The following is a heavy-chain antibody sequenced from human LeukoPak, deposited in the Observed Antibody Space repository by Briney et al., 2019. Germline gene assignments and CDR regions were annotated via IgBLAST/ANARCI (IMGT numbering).Heavy chain of an antibody. J-gene: IGHJ5*02. CDR1: GGTFSSYV. V-gene: IGHV1-69*05. Sequence: SVKVSCKASGGTFSSYVVSWVPQARGQALEWMGRFIAIFGTANYATTFQGRVTITTNESSSTAYMELSSLRSEDTAVYYCARDLITLSVAATLLSPFDPWGQGTLVTVSS. CDR3: ARDLITLSVAATLLSPFDP. D-gene: IGHD2-15*01. CDR2: FIAIFGTA.